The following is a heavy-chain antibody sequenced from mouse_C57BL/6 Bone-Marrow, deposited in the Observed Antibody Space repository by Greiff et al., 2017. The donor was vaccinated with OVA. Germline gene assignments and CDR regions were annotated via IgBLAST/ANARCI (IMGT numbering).Heavy chain of an antibody. V-gene: IGHV2-2*01. J-gene: IGHJ2*01. CDR2: IWSGGST. D-gene: IGHD2-2*01. CDR3: ARRRLRRYYFDY. CDR1: GFSLTSYG. Sequence: VQRVESGPGLVQPSQSLSITCTVSGFSLTSYGVHWVRQSPGKGLEWLGVIWSGGSTDYNAAFISRLSISKDNSKSQVFFKMNSLQADDTAIYYCARRRLRRYYFDYWGQGTTLTVSS.